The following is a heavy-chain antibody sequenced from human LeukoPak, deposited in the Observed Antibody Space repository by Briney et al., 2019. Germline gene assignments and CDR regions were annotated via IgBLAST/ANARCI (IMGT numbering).Heavy chain of an antibody. V-gene: IGHV3-15*01. CDR3: TTDSGDFWSGYYVEAFDI. J-gene: IGHJ3*02. D-gene: IGHD3-3*01. Sequence: GGSLRLSCAASGFTFSNAWMTWVRQAPGKGLEWVGRIKSNTDGGTTDYAAPVKGRFSISRDDSKNTLYLQMNSLKTEDTAVYYCTTDSGDFWSGYYVEAFDIWGQGTLVTVSS. CDR1: GFTFSNAW. CDR2: IKSNTDGGTT.